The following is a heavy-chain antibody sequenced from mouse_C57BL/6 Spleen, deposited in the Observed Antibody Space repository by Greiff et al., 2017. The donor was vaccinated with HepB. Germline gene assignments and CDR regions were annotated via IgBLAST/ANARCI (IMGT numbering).Heavy chain of an antibody. V-gene: IGHV3-1*01. Sequence: DVKLQESGPGMVKPSQSLSLTCTVTGYSITSGYDWHWIRHFPGNKLEWMGYISYSGSTNYNPSLKSRISITHDTSKNHFFLKLNSVTTEDTATYNCARRARDYDYFDYWGQGTTLTVSS. CDR3: ARRARDYDYFDY. CDR1: GYSITSGYD. CDR2: ISYSGST. J-gene: IGHJ2*01. D-gene: IGHD3-1*01.